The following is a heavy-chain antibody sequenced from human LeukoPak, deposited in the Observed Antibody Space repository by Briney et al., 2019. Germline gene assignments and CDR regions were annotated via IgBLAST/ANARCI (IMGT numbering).Heavy chain of an antibody. CDR3: ARGDIVVVVAAEPGYYYMDV. CDR1: GGTFSSYA. Sequence: GASVKVSCKASGGTFSSYAISWVRQAPGQGLEWMGGIIPIFGTANYAQKFQGRVTITADKSTSTAYMGLSSLRSEDTAVYYCARGDIVVVVAAEPGYYYMDVWGKGTTVTVSS. V-gene: IGHV1-69*06. D-gene: IGHD2-15*01. CDR2: IIPIFGTA. J-gene: IGHJ6*03.